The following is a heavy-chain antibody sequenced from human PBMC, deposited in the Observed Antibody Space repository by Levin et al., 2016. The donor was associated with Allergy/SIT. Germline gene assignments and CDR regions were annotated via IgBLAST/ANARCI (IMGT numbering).Heavy chain of an antibody. CDR1: GFTFSSYS. CDR3: ASSGFWSGYYVFTGMDV. Sequence: GESLKISCAASGFTFSSYSMNWVRQAPGKGLEWVSSISSSSSYIYYADSVKGRFTISRDNAKNSLYLQMNSLRAEDTAVYYCASSGFWSGYYVFTGMDVWGQGTTVTVSS. V-gene: IGHV3-21*01. D-gene: IGHD3-3*01. J-gene: IGHJ6*02. CDR2: ISSSSSYI.